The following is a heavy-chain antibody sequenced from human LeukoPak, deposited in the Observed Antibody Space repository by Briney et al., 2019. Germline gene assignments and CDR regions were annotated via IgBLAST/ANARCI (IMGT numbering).Heavy chain of an antibody. J-gene: IGHJ4*02. V-gene: IGHV3-7*01. D-gene: IGHD1-14*01. Sequence: PGGSLRLSCATSGFTFSSYWMSWVRQAPGKGLEWVAYINQDGSEKNYADSVKGRFTISRDNAKNTLYLQMNSLRAEDTAVYYCAALDNGRDYWGQGTLVTVSS. CDR3: AALDNGRDY. CDR2: INQDGSEK. CDR1: GFTFSSYW.